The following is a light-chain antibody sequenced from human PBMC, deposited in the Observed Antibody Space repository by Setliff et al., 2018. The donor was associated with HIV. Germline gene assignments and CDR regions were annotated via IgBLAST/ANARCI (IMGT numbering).Light chain of an antibody. CDR1: HDIITF. Sequence: DIQMTQSPSSLSASVGDTVTITCRASHDIITFLNWYQQKPGKAPKALISGAFDLQSGVPSRFSGRGSAKDFSLTISSLQPEDFATYYCQQSRDTPYTFGQGTRLEIK. CDR2: GAF. J-gene: IGKJ5*01. CDR3: QQSRDTPYT. V-gene: IGKV1-39*01.